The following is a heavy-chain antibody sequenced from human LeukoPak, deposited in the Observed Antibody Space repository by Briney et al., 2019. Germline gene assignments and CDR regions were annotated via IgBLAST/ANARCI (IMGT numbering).Heavy chain of an antibody. Sequence: PSETLSLTCVVSGESSFSNYYWGWIRQTPGGALEWIGEINHSGYTNYNPSLKSRVTLSIDTSKNQFSLRLNSVTAADTAVYYCSRQVVGNDYWGKGTLVTVSS. J-gene: IGHJ4*02. CDR1: GESSFSNYY. CDR3: SRQVVGNDY. CDR2: INHSGYT. V-gene: IGHV4-34*01. D-gene: IGHD3-22*01.